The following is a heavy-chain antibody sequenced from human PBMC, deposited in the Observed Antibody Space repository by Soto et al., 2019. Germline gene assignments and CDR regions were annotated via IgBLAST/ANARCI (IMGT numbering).Heavy chain of an antibody. J-gene: IGHJ4*02. CDR1: GWSFIGYY. V-gene: IGHV4-34*01. Sequence: PSATLSLTCAVYGWSFIGYYWSWIRQPPGTGLEWIGEINHSGSTNYNPSLKSRVTISVDTSKNQFSLKLSSVTAADTAVYYCARVKPSDYVWGSYRDHVDYWGQGTVVSVS. D-gene: IGHD3-16*02. CDR2: INHSGST. CDR3: ARVKPSDYVWGSYRDHVDY.